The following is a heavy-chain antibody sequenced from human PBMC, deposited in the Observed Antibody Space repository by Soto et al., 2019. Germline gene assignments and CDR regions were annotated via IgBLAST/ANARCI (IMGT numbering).Heavy chain of an antibody. J-gene: IGHJ3*01. Sequence: PGGALRLSHAAPGISFCSHALNWVRPAPGEGLEWVSTISGSVASTDYAGSVKGRFTISRDNSKNMLYLQMDSLRVDDTAVYYCAKDSFSRNGIYDPFDVWGQGTMVTVSS. CDR1: GISFCSHA. CDR3: AKDSFSRNGIYDPFDV. CDR2: ISGSVAST. D-gene: IGHD3-3*02. V-gene: IGHV3-23*01.